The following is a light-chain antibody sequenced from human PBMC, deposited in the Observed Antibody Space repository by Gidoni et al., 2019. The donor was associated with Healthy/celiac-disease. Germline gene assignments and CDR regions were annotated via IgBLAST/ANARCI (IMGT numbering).Light chain of an antibody. V-gene: IGKV3-11*01. CDR1: QSVSSY. CDR2: HAS. CDR3: QQRSNWPPLT. J-gene: IGKJ4*01. Sequence: EIVLTQSPATLSLSPGESATLSCRASQSVSSYLAWYQQKPGQAPRLLIYHASNRATGIPARFSCSGSVTDVTRTSSSLEPEDFAVYYCQQRSNWPPLTCGGGTKVEIK.